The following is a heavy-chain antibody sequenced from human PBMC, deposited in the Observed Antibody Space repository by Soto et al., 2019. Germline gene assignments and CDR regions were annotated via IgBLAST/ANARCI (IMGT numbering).Heavy chain of an antibody. CDR2: ISGSGGST. J-gene: IGHJ4*02. CDR1: GFTFSSYA. D-gene: IGHD5-18*01. CDR3: AKTGSGYSYGAPTPFDY. Sequence: EVQLLESGGGLVQPGGSLRLSCAASGFTFSSYAMSWVRQAPGKGLEWVSAISGSGGSTYYADSGKGRFTISRDNSKNTLYLQMNSLRAEDTAVYYCAKTGSGYSYGAPTPFDYWGQGTLVTVSS. V-gene: IGHV3-23*01.